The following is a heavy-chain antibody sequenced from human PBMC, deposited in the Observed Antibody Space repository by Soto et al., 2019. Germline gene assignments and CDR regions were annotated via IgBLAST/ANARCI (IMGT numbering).Heavy chain of an antibody. D-gene: IGHD3-10*02. V-gene: IGHV4-31*03. Sequence: SETLSLTCTVSGGSISSGGYYWSWIRQHPGKVLEWIGYIYYSGSADFNPSLKSRVTISVDTSKNQFSLKLSSVTAAETAIYDWARSVFTLGQGTLVTVSS. CDR3: ARSVFT. J-gene: IGHJ5*02. CDR1: GGSISSGGYY. CDR2: IYYSGSA.